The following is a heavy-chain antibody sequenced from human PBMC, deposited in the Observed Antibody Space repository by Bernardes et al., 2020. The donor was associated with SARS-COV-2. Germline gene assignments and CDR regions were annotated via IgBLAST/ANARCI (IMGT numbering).Heavy chain of an antibody. CDR3: ARDPTRAFGMDV. CDR1: GFSLSGYS. V-gene: IGHV3-48*01. CDR2: ISGSSSSL. J-gene: IGHJ6*02. Sequence: GGSLRLSCTASGFSLSGYSMSWVRQVPGKGLEWVSYISGSSSSLYYADSVKGRFTISRDNAKNSLYLQLNSLRVEDTAVYYCARDPTRAFGMDVWGQGTAVTVS.